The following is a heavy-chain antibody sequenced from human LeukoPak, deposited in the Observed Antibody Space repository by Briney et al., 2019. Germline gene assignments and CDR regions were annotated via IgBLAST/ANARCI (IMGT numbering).Heavy chain of an antibody. V-gene: IGHV3-23*01. CDR1: GFTFSSYG. CDR2: ISNSGGST. D-gene: IGHD4-17*01. CDR3: AKTGYGDYFDYYYYGMDV. J-gene: IGHJ6*02. Sequence: AGGSLRLSCSASGFTFSSYGMSWVRQAPGKGLEWVSGISNSGGSTNYADSVKGRFTISRDNSKNTLYLQMNSLRAEDTAVYYCAKTGYGDYFDYYYYGMDVWGQGTTVTVSS.